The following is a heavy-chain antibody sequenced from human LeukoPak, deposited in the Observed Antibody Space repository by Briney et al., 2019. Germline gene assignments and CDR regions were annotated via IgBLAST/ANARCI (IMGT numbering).Heavy chain of an antibody. CDR3: ARTYYYDSSGYYYPFDY. CDR1: GGSFSTNY. Sequence: PSETLSLTCAVYGGSFSTNYWSWIRQPPGKGLEWIGETNHSGSTNYNPSLKSRVTISIDTSNNHLSLKLNSVTAADTAVYYCARTYYYDSSGYYYPFDYWGQGTLVTVSS. CDR2: TNHSGST. J-gene: IGHJ4*02. V-gene: IGHV4-34*01. D-gene: IGHD3-22*01.